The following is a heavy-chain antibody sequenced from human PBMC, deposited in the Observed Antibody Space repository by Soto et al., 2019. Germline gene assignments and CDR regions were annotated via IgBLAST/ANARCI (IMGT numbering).Heavy chain of an antibody. D-gene: IGHD6-19*01. Sequence: QVQLVQSGAEVKKPGASVKVSRKASGYTFTGYYMHWVRQAPGQGLEWMGWINPNSGGTKYAQKFQGRVTMTRDTSISTAYMELTSLRSDDTAVYYCAKSARPGYSSGLDYWGQGTLVTVSS. CDR1: GYTFTGYY. CDR3: AKSARPGYSSGLDY. CDR2: INPNSGGT. V-gene: IGHV1-2*02. J-gene: IGHJ4*02.